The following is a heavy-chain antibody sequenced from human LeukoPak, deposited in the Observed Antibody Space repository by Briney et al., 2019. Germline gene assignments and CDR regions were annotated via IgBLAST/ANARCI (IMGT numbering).Heavy chain of an antibody. CDR3: ARGRYSGYEFDY. D-gene: IGHD5-12*01. V-gene: IGHV1-69*13. CDR1: GGTFSSYA. Sequence: SVKVSCKASGGTFSSYAISWVRQAPGQGLEWMGGIIPIFGTANYAQKFQGRVTITADESTSTAYMELSSLRSEDTAVYYCARGRYSGYEFDYWGQGTLVTVSS. CDR2: IIPIFGTA. J-gene: IGHJ4*02.